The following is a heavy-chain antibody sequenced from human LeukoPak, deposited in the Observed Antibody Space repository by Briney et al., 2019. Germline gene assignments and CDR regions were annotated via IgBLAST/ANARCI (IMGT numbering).Heavy chain of an antibody. D-gene: IGHD3-22*01. V-gene: IGHV1-2*04. CDR1: GFTFSSHY. CDR2: INPNSGGT. J-gene: IGHJ4*02. CDR3: AREKTYYYDSSGYYYDY. Sequence: ASVKVSCKASGFTFSSHYMYWVRQAPGQGLEWMGWINPNSGGTNYAQKFQGWVTMTRDTSISTAYMEPSRLRSDDTAVYYCAREKTYYYDSSGYYYDYWGQGTLVTVSS.